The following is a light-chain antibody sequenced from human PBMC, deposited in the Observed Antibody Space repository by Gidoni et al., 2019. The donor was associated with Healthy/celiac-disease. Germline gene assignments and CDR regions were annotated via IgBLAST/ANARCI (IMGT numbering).Light chain of an antibody. V-gene: IGKV1-39*01. CDR3: QQSYSNWT. CDR2: AAS. Sequence: DIQMTQSPSSLSASVGDRVTITCGASQSISSYLNWYQQKPGKAPKLLIYAASSLQSGVPSRFSGSGSGTDFTLTISSLQPEDFATYYCQQSYSNWTFGQGTKVEIK. J-gene: IGKJ1*01. CDR1: QSISSY.